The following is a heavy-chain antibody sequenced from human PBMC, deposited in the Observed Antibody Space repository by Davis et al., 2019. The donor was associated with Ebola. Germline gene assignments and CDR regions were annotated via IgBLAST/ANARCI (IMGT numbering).Heavy chain of an antibody. CDR3: ARQGTTSWDS. D-gene: IGHD2-2*01. CDR1: GYSFTNYW. Sequence: GESLKISCTGSGYSFTNYWIGWVRQMPGKGLEWMGFIFPDDSDATYSPSFQGQVTFSVDKSIRTAYLHWNSLKASDTATYYCARQGTTSWDSWGQGTLVSVSS. CDR2: IFPDDSDA. V-gene: IGHV5-51*01. J-gene: IGHJ4*02.